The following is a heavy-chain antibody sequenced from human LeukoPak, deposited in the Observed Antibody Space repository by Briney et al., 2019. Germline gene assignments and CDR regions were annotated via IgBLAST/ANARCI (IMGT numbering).Heavy chain of an antibody. CDR3: ARGSRPYYYGSGSYYWFDP. V-gene: IGHV4-61*02. CDR2: IDTSGNT. D-gene: IGHD3-10*01. J-gene: IGHJ5*02. Sequence: PSETLSLTCTVSGGSISSSSYYWSWIRQPAGKGLEWIGRIDTSGNTNYKPSLKSRVTMSVDTSKNQFSLKLSSVTAADTAVYYCARGSRPYYYGSGSYYWFDPWGQGTLVTVSS. CDR1: GGSISSSSYY.